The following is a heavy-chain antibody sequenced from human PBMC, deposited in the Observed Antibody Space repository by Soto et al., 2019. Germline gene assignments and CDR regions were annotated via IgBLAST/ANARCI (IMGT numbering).Heavy chain of an antibody. V-gene: IGHV1-18*01. CDR3: ARDGQVVVAVNYFDY. D-gene: IGHD2-15*01. J-gene: IGHJ4*02. Sequence: VSVKVSCKASGYTFTSYGISWVRQAPGQGLEWMGWISAYNGNTNYAQKLQGRVTMTTDTSTSTAYMELRSLRSDDTAVYYCARDGQVVVAVNYFDYWGQGTLVTVSS. CDR1: GYTFTSYG. CDR2: ISAYNGNT.